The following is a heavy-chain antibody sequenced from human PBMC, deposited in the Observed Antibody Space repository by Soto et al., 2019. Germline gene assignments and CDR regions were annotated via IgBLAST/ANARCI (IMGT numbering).Heavy chain of an antibody. CDR3: ARASRVDAFDI. J-gene: IGHJ3*02. CDR1: GGTFSSHT. CDR2: IIPILGIA. V-gene: IGHV1-69*02. D-gene: IGHD2-2*01. Sequence: QVQLVQSGAEVKKPGSSVKVSCKASGGTFSSHTISWVRQAPGQGLEWMGRIIPILGIANYAQNFQGRVTLTAYKSASTAYMELGSLRSEYTAVYYCARASRVDAFDIGGQGTMVTVSS.